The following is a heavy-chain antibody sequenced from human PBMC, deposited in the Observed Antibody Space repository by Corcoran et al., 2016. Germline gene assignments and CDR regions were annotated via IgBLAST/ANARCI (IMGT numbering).Heavy chain of an antibody. CDR3: ATLLRLGELSSNKKYYFDY. D-gene: IGHD3-16*02. CDR2: INPSGGST. V-gene: IGHV1-46*01. CDR1: GYTFTSYY. Sequence: QVQLVQSGAEVKKPGASVKVSCKASGYTFTSYYMHWVRQAPGQGLEWMGIINPSGGSTSYAQKFQGRVTMTRDTSTSTVYMELSSLRSEDPAVYYCATLLRLGELSSNKKYYFDYWGQGTLVTVSS. J-gene: IGHJ4*02.